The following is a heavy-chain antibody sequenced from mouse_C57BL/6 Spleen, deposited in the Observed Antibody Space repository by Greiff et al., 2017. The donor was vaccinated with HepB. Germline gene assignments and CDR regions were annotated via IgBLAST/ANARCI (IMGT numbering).Heavy chain of an antibody. CDR3: TRERIHYNGSSYWYFDV. Sequence: EVHLVESGEGLVKPGGSLKLSCAASGFTFSSYAMSWVRQTPEKRLEWVAYISSGGDYIYYADTVKGRCTISRDNARNTLYLQMSSLKSEDTAMYYGTRERIHYNGSSYWYFDVWGTGATVTVSS. V-gene: IGHV5-9-1*02. CDR1: GFTFSSYA. CDR2: ISSGGDYI. J-gene: IGHJ1*03. D-gene: IGHD1-1*01.